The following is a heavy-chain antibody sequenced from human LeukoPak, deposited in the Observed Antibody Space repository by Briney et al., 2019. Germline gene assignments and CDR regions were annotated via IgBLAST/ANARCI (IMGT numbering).Heavy chain of an antibody. V-gene: IGHV4-39*01. CDR2: IYYSGST. J-gene: IGHJ6*03. Sequence: SETLSLTCTVSGGSISSSSYYWGWIRQPPGKGLEWIGSIYYSGSTYYNPSLKSRVTISVDTSKNQFSLKLSSVTAADTAVYYCARLPRVYCSSTSCYTYYYYYMDVWGKGTTVTVSS. CDR3: ARLPRVYCSSTSCYTYYYYYMDV. D-gene: IGHD2-2*02. CDR1: GGSISSSSYY.